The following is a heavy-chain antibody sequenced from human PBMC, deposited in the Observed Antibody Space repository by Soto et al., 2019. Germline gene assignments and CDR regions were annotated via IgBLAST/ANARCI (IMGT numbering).Heavy chain of an antibody. CDR3: ARPYDFWSGYVDY. CDR1: GFTFSTYG. D-gene: IGHD3-3*01. Sequence: GGSLRLSCAASGFTFSTYGMHWVRQAPGKGLEWVALTSYDGSNKYYADSVKGRFTISRDNSKNTLYLQMNSLRAEDTAVYYCARPYDFWSGYVDYWGQGTLVTVSS. CDR2: TSYDGSNK. J-gene: IGHJ4*02. V-gene: IGHV3-30*03.